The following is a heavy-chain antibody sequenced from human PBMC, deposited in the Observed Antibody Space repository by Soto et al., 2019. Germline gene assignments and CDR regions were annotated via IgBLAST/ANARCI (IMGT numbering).Heavy chain of an antibody. CDR3: ARIAARLLYGMDV. J-gene: IGHJ6*02. Sequence: PGGSLRLSCAACGFTVSSNDISWVRQAPWKGLEWVSVIYSGGSTYYADSVKGRFTISRDNSKNTLYLQMNSLRAEDTAVYYCARIAARLLYGMDVLGQLTTVTFCS. V-gene: IGHV3-53*01. CDR2: IYSGGST. D-gene: IGHD6-6*01. CDR1: GFTVSSND.